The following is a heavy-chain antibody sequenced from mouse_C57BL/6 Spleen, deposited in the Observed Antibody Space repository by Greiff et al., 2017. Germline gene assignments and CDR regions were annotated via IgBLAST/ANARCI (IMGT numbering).Heavy chain of an antibody. V-gene: IGHV5-4*01. Sequence: EVKLVESGGGLVKPGGSLKLSCAASGFTFSSYAMSWVRQTPEKRLEWVATISDGGSYTYYPDNVKGRFTISRDNAKNNLYLQMSHLKSEDTAMYYCARDYGRKLYYAMDYWGQGTSVTVSS. CDR2: ISDGGSYT. D-gene: IGHD1-1*01. CDR1: GFTFSSYA. J-gene: IGHJ4*01. CDR3: ARDYGRKLYYAMDY.